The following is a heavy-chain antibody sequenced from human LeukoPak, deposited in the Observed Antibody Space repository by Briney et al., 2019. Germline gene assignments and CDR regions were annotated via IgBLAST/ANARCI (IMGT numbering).Heavy chain of an antibody. Sequence: GGSLRLSCAASGFTFSSYEMNWGRQVPGKGLEWISCISSSGSTIYFADSVKGRFTISRDNAKYSLYLQMNSLRAEDTAVYYCARPSRPYRSSEYFQHWGQGTLVIVSS. V-gene: IGHV3-48*03. D-gene: IGHD6-13*01. CDR1: GFTFSSYE. CDR3: ARPSRPYRSSEYFQH. J-gene: IGHJ1*01. CDR2: ISSSGSTI.